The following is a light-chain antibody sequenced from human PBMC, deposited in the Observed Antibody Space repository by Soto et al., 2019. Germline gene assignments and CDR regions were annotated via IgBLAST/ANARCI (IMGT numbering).Light chain of an antibody. CDR3: QHGRS. Sequence: ENIFTHSPYTLSLSPGERATLSCRASQTVSSNYLAWCQQRPGQAPRLLIYGASTRAAGIPDRFSGSGSGTDFTLTISSLQSADCAIYFCQHGRSFGQGTKVDIK. CDR1: QTVSSNY. J-gene: IGKJ1*01. CDR2: GAS. V-gene: IGKV3-20*01.